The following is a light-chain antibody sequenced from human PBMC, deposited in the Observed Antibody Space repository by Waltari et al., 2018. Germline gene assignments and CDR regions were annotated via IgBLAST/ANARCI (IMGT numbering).Light chain of an antibody. CDR2: QDN. CDR1: KLGDKY. V-gene: IGLV3-1*01. CDR3: QAWDTTTAV. Sequence: SYELTQPPSLSVSPGQPASITCSGDKLGDKYACWYQQKPGQSPVLVIYQDNKRPPGIPERFSGSNSGDTATLTISGTQAMDEADYYCQAWDTTTAVFGGGTKLTVL. J-gene: IGLJ3*02.